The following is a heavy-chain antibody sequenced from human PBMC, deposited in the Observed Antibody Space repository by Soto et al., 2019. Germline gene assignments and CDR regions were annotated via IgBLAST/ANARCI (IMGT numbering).Heavy chain of an antibody. CDR3: ARSTPPGITTYFDY. V-gene: IGHV4-59*01. CDR1: GGSISSYY. J-gene: IGHJ4*02. CDR2: IYYSGST. Sequence: QVQLQESGPGLVKPSETLSLTCTVSGGSISSYYWSWIRQPPGKGLEWIGYIYYSGSTNYNPSLKSRVTISVDTSKNQFSLKLSSVTAADTAVYYCARSTPPGITTYFDYWGQGTLVTVSS. D-gene: IGHD1-1*01.